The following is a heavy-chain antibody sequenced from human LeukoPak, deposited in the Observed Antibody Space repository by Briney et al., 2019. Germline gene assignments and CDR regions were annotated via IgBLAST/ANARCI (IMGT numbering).Heavy chain of an antibody. V-gene: IGHV1-46*01. D-gene: IGHD6-13*01. CDR2: INPNDGST. J-gene: IGHJ4*02. Sequence: ASVKVSCKASGYTFTTYWIQWVRQAPGQGLEWVALINPNDGSTTYAHKFQGRVTMTRDTSTSTVCMDLSRLTSEDTAVYYCVRAPRDSSTMLDYWGQGTLVTVSS. CDR3: VRAPRDSSTMLDY. CDR1: GYTFTTYW.